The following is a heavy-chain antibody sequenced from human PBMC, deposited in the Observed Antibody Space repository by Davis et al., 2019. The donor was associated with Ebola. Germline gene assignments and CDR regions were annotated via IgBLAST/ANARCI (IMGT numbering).Heavy chain of an antibody. Sequence: SVKVSCKASGYTFTGYYMHWVRQAPGQGLEWMGRIIPILGIANYAQKFQGRVTITADKSTSTAYMELSSLRSEDTAVYYCARDRITMIVVVPSSYGMDVWGQGTTVTVSS. CDR1: GYTFTGYY. CDR2: IIPILGIA. D-gene: IGHD3-22*01. V-gene: IGHV1-69*04. CDR3: ARDRITMIVVVPSSYGMDV. J-gene: IGHJ6*02.